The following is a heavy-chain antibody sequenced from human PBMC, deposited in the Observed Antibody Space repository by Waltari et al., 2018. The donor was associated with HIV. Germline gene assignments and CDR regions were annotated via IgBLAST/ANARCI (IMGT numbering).Heavy chain of an antibody. D-gene: IGHD3-22*01. CDR1: GYSFTNYW. V-gene: IGHV5-51*03. Sequence: EVQLVQSGAEVKKPGESLKISCKASGYSFTNYWIGWVRQMPGKGLEWMGIIYPGDSDTRYSPSFQGQVTISADKSISTAYLRWSSLKASDNAMYYCATSRSTYYDTGGYFDYWGQGTLVTVSS. CDR2: IYPGDSDT. J-gene: IGHJ4*02. CDR3: ATSRSTYYDTGGYFDY.